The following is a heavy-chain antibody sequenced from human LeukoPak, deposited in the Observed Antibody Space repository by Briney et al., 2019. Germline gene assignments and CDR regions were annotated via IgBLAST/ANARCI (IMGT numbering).Heavy chain of an antibody. CDR1: GFTFSSYA. J-gene: IGHJ4*02. V-gene: IGHV3-23*01. Sequence: HSGGSLRLSCAASGFTFSSYAMSWVRQAPGKGLEWVSAISGSGGSTYYADSVKGRFTISRDNSKNTLYLQMNSLRTEDTAVYYCAKFISGYSYYFDYWGQGTLVTVSS. CDR3: AKFISGYSYYFDY. D-gene: IGHD5-18*01. CDR2: ISGSGGST.